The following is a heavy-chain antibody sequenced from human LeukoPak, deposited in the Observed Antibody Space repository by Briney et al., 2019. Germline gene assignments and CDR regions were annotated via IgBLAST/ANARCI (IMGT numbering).Heavy chain of an antibody. CDR2: IYPGDSDT. CDR1: GYDFTRHW. CDR3: ARAIGYTSGWYEY. J-gene: IGHJ4*02. V-gene: IGHV5-51*01. Sequence: GESLKISCQGSGYDFTRHWIAWVRQKPGKGLEWMGIIYPGDSDTRYNPFFQGQVAISADKSISTAHLQWSSLRASDTAMYYCARAIGYTSGWYEYWGQGTLVTVSS. D-gene: IGHD6-19*01.